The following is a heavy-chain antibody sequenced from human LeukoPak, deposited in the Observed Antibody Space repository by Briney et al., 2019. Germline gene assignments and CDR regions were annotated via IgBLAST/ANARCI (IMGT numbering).Heavy chain of an antibody. V-gene: IGHV5-51*01. J-gene: IGHJ6*02. CDR1: GYTFSTYW. D-gene: IGHD5/OR15-5a*01. Sequence: GESLKISCKASGYTFSTYWIAWVRQMPGKGLEWMGIIYPSDSETRYSPSFQGQVTISVDKSISTACLQWRSLKASDTAMYYCARRRAASTIYHYSMDFWGHGTTVIVSS. CDR3: ARRRAASTIYHYSMDF. CDR2: IYPSDSET.